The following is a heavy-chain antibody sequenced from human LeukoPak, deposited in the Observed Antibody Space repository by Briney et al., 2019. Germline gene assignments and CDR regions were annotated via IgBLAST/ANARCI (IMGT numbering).Heavy chain of an antibody. CDR2: ISYDGSNK. CDR3: ARDKYYYDSSGGGYYFDY. D-gene: IGHD3-22*01. J-gene: IGHJ4*02. V-gene: IGHV3-30*04. Sequence: GGSLRLSCAASGFNFSSYAMHWVRQAPGKGLEWVAVISYDGSNKYYADSVKGRFTISRDNSKNTVYLQMNSLRAEDTAVYYCARDKYYYDSSGGGYYFDYWGQGTLVTVSS. CDR1: GFNFSSYA.